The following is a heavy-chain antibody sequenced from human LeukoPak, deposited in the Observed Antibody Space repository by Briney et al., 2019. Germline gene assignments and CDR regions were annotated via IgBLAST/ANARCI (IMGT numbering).Heavy chain of an antibody. CDR3: AKTGGWSLGAFDI. CDR2: ISGSGGST. V-gene: IGHV3-23*01. CDR1: GFTFSSYG. J-gene: IGHJ3*02. D-gene: IGHD6-19*01. Sequence: GGTLRLSCAASGFTFSSYGMSWVRQAPGKGLEWVSAISGSGGSTYYADSVKGRFTISRDNSKNTLYLQMNSLRAEDTAVYYCAKTGGWSLGAFDIWGQGTMVTVSS.